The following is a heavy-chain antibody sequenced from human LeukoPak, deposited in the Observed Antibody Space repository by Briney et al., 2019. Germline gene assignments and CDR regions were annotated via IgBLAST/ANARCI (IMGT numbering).Heavy chain of an antibody. V-gene: IGHV1-69*05. J-gene: IGHJ4*02. CDR1: GGTFSSYA. CDR3: ARDMDLSSSTMGY. D-gene: IGHD2-2*01. Sequence: ASVKVSCKASGGTFSSYAISWVRQAPGQGLEWMGRIIPIFGTANYAQKFQGRVTITTDESTSTAYMELSSLGSEDTAVYYCARDMDLSSSTMGYWGQGTLVTVSS. CDR2: IIPIFGTA.